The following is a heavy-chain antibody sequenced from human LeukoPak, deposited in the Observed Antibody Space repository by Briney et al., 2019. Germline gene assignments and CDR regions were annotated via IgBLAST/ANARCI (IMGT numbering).Heavy chain of an antibody. V-gene: IGHV3-48*04. CDR2: ISSNRDTI. CDR3: ARAPGWGYSSGWLHNWLDP. Sequence: GGSLRLSCAAAGFTFDTYPMNWVRQAPGRGLEWISYISSNRDTIYYAASVKGRFTISRDNAKNSLYLQMNSLRAEDTAVYYCARAPGWGYSSGWLHNWLDPWGQGTLVTVSS. D-gene: IGHD6-19*01. J-gene: IGHJ5*02. CDR1: GFTFDTYP.